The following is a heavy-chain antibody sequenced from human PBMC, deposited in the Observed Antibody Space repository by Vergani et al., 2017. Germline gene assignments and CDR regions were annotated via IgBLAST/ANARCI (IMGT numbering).Heavy chain of an antibody. V-gene: IGHV3-21*06. CDR3: ARDCTSGGCPDNYGMDV. D-gene: IGHD2-8*01. CDR1: GFTFSDFS. Sequence: VQLLESGGGLVKPGGSLRLSCAASGFTFSDFSMSWVRQAPGKGLGWVAFIGSIVPYINYADSVKGRFIISRDNTNNSLFLQLRSLRAEDAAVYYCARDCTSGGCPDNYGMDVWGQGATVTVSS. J-gene: IGHJ6*02. CDR2: IGSIVPYI.